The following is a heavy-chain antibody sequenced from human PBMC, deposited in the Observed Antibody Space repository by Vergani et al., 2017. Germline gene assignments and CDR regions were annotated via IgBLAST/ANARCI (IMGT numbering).Heavy chain of an antibody. D-gene: IGHD2-15*01. CDR1: GGSFSGYY. J-gene: IGHJ4*02. V-gene: IGHV4-34*01. CDR3: ARTAVVVAAIDY. CDR2: INHSGST. Sequence: QVQLQQWGAGLLKPSETLSLTCAVYGGSFSGYYWSWIRQPPGKGLEWFGEINHSGSTNYNPSLKSRVTISVDTSKNQFSLKLSSVTAADTAVYYCARTAVVVAAIDYWGQGTLVTVSS.